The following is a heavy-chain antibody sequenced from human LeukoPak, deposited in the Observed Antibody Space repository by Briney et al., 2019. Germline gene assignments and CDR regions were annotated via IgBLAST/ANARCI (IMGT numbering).Heavy chain of an antibody. CDR2: INQDGSEI. Sequence: GGSLRLSCAVSGFTFSRYWMAWVRQAPGKGLEWVANINQDGSEIHYVDSVKGRFTISRDNAENSLYLQMNSLRAEDTAVYHCARDYSHYMDVWGKGTAVTVSS. J-gene: IGHJ6*03. CDR1: GFTFSRYW. V-gene: IGHV3-7*01. CDR3: ARDYSHYMDV.